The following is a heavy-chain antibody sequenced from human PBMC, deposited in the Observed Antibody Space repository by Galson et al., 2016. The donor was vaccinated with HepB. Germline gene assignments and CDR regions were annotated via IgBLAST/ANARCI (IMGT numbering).Heavy chain of an antibody. CDR2: ISYDGTNK. D-gene: IGHD2-8*01. V-gene: IGHV3-30*04. Sequence: SLRLSCAASGITFSSSPMHWVRQAPGKGLEWVAIISYDGTNKYYADSMKGRFTISRDNSKNTLYLQMNSLRTEDTAVYYCSSPHCANGVCYMSLDYWGQGTLVTVSS. CDR1: GITFSSSP. J-gene: IGHJ4*02. CDR3: SSPHCANGVCYMSLDY.